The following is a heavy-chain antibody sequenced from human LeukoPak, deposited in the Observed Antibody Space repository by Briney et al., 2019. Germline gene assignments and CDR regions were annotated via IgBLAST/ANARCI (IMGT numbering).Heavy chain of an antibody. J-gene: IGHJ6*03. CDR2: MNPNNGNT. D-gene: IGHD3-16*01. CDR3: ARLHWESGGIYFYYYMDV. V-gene: IGHV1-8*01. CDR1: GYTFTSYD. Sequence: PWASVKVSCKASGYTFTSYDINWVRQAPGQGLGWMASMNPNNGNTAYARKFQGRVTMTRNTSIGTAYLELSALRSEDTAVYYCARLHWESGGIYFYYYMDVWGKGTTVTVSS.